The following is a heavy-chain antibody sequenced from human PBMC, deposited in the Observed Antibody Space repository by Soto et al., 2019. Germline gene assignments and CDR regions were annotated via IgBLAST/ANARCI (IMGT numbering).Heavy chain of an antibody. V-gene: IGHV4-34*01. CDR2: SNHSGST. CDR3: ARGGNFDFWSGDWYSFDY. Sequence: PSETLSLTCAVYGGSFSGYYWSWIRPPPGKGLECIGASNHSGSTNYNPSLKRRVTIAVDTSKNQFSLKLRSVTAADTGVYYCARGGNFDFWSGDWYSFDYWGQGTLVT. CDR1: GGSFSGYY. D-gene: IGHD3-3*01. J-gene: IGHJ4*02.